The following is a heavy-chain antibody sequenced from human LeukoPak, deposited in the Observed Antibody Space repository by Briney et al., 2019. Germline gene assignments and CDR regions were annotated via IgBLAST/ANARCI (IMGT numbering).Heavy chain of an antibody. CDR2: FSSSGIA. CDR3: ARIPLGYSGAYYFDY. J-gene: IGHJ4*02. Sequence: SETLSLTCTVSRGSISSYIRSYYRSSLGQPPGKGLEWIGYFSSSGIANTTPPLRSGVTISVDTSKNQFFLNLSSVSAADTAVYYCARIPLGYSGAYYFDYWGQGTLVTVSP. D-gene: IGHD5-12*01. V-gene: IGHV4-4*09. CDR1: RGSISSYIRSYY.